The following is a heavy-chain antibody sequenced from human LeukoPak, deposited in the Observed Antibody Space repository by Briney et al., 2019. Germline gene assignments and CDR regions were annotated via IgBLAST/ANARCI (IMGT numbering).Heavy chain of an antibody. CDR3: ARGYSSGWYGYWYFDL. Sequence: ASVKVSCKASGYTFTGYYMHWVRQAPGQGLEWMGRINPNSGGTNYAQKFQGRVTMTRDTSISTAYMELSRLRSDDTAVYYCARGYSSGWYGYWYFDLWGRGTLVTVSS. CDR2: INPNSGGT. V-gene: IGHV1-2*06. CDR1: GYTFTGYY. J-gene: IGHJ2*01. D-gene: IGHD6-19*01.